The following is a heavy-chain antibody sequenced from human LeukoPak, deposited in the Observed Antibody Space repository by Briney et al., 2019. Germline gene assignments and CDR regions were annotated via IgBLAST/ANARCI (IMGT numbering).Heavy chain of an antibody. J-gene: IGHJ5*02. CDR3: ARERTYCGGDCYGWFDP. CDR1: GGSISSGSYY. Sequence: SETLYLTCTVSGGSISSGSYYWSWIRQPAGKGLEWIGRIYTSGSTNYNPSLKSRVTISVDTSKNQFSLKLSSVTAADAAVYYCARERTYCGGDCYGWFDPWGQGTLVTVSS. CDR2: IYTSGST. D-gene: IGHD2-21*02. V-gene: IGHV4-61*02.